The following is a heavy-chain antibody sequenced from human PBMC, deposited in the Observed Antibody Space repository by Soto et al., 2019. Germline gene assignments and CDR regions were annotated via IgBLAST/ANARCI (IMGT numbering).Heavy chain of an antibody. D-gene: IGHD3-3*01. CDR2: ITPLFGTS. CDR3: ARDTGVTPRKNYFDF. V-gene: IGHV1-69*01. CDR1: GGTFSSYS. J-gene: IGHJ4*02. Sequence: VQLVQSGAEVKKPGSSVKVSCKAPGGTFSSYSFNWVRQAPGQGLEWVGGITPLFGTSNYAQTFQGRLTITADGSTTTVYMELRSLRSEDTAVYYCARDTGVTPRKNYFDFWGQGTLVLVSS.